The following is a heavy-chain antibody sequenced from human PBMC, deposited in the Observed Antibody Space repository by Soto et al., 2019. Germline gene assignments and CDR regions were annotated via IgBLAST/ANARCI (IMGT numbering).Heavy chain of an antibody. V-gene: IGHV1-8*01. J-gene: IGHJ3*02. CDR3: ASPAHNYDFWSGYSFDI. CDR1: GYTFTSYD. Sequence: QVQLVQSGAEVKKPGASVKVSCKASGYTFTSYDINWVRQATGQGLEWMGWMNPNSGNTGYAQKFQGRVTMTRNTSISTAYMELSSLRSEDTAVYYCASPAHNYDFWSGYSFDIWGRGTMVTVSS. D-gene: IGHD3-3*01. CDR2: MNPNSGNT.